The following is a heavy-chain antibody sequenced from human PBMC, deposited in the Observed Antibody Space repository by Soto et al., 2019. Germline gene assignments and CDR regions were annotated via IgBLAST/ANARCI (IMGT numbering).Heavy chain of an antibody. Sequence: QVQLQESGPGLVKPSQTLSLTCTVSGGSISSGGYYWSWIRQHPGKGLEWIGYIYYSGSTYYNPSLKSRVTILGETSKNQCSMKLSSVTAADTAVYYCARWVGATSFDYWCQGTLVTVSS. J-gene: IGHJ4*02. CDR2: IYYSGST. D-gene: IGHD1-26*01. CDR3: ARWVGATSFDY. CDR1: GGSISSGGYY. V-gene: IGHV4-31*03.